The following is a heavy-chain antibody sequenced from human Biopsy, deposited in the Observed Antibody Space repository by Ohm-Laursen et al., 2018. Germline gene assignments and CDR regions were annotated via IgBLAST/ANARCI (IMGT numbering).Heavy chain of an antibody. Sequence: AVKVSCKASGGTFINYAISWVRQAPGQGLEWMGGIITMFGTANYAQMFQGRVTISADESTSTSYMELSSLTTEDTALYYCARGPHSGSHSCFDYWGRGTLVTVSS. J-gene: IGHJ4*02. D-gene: IGHD1-26*01. V-gene: IGHV1-69*13. CDR2: IITMFGTA. CDR1: GGTFINYA. CDR3: ARGPHSGSHSCFDY.